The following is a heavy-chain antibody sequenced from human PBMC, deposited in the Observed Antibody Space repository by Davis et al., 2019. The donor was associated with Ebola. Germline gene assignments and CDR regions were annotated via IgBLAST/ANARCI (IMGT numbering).Heavy chain of an antibody. Sequence: KVSCKGSGYSFTSYWIGWVRQLPGKGLEWMGIIYPGDSDTRYSPSFQGQVTISADKSISTAYLQWSSLKASDTAMYYCARHRARATIDYWGQGTLVTVSS. CDR3: ARHRARATIDY. CDR2: IYPGDSDT. J-gene: IGHJ4*02. V-gene: IGHV5-51*01. D-gene: IGHD1-26*01. CDR1: GYSFTSYW.